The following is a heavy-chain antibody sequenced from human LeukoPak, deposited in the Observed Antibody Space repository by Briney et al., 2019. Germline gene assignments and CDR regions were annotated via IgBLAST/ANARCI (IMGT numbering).Heavy chain of an antibody. Sequence: GASVKVSYKSSGYIFTGYSIHWVRQAPGQGLEWMGRINPNSGGTNYAQKFQGRVTMTRDTSISTAYMELSRLRSDDTAVYYCAVSPGIASRKIFDYWGQGTLVTVSS. D-gene: IGHD6-13*01. CDR1: GYIFTGYS. V-gene: IGHV1-2*06. J-gene: IGHJ4*02. CDR3: AVSPGIASRKIFDY. CDR2: INPNSGGT.